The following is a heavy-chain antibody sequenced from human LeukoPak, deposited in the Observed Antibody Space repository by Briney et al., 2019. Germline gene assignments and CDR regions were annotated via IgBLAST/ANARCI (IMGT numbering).Heavy chain of an antibody. CDR2: INHSGST. D-gene: IGHD6-6*01. CDR1: GGSFSGYY. V-gene: IGHV4-34*01. CDR3: ARDRGSEYSSSGDFDY. J-gene: IGHJ4*02. Sequence: SETLSLTCAVYGGSFSGYYWSWIRQPPGKGLEWIGEINHSGSTNYNPSLKSRVTISVDTSKNQFSLKLSSVTAADTAVYYCARDRGSEYSSSGDFDYWGQGTLVTVSS.